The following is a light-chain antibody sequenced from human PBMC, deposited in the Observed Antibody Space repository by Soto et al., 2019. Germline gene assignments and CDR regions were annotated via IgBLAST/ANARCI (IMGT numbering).Light chain of an antibody. J-gene: IGKJ2*01. Sequence: DIQMTQSPSSLSASVGDRVTITCQASQDINNYLVWYQQKQGKAPKLLIYDSSKLETGVPSRFSGGASGTDFNFTISGLQPEDVATYYCQQYDILPPTFGQGTKLEIK. CDR3: QQYDILPPT. CDR1: QDINNY. CDR2: DSS. V-gene: IGKV1-33*01.